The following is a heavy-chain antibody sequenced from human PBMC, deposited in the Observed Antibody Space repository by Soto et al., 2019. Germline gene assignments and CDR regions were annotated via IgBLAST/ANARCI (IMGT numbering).Heavy chain of an antibody. J-gene: IGHJ6*02. CDR2: ISYDGSNK. CDR3: ASPYDRDSSSWYYYYYGMDV. CDR1: GFTFSSYA. V-gene: IGHV3-30-3*01. D-gene: IGHD6-13*01. Sequence: PGGSLRLSCAASGFTFSSYAMHWVRQAPGKGLEWVAVISYDGSNKYYADSVKGRFTISRDNSKNTLYLQMNSLRAEDTAVYYCASPYDRDSSSWYYYYYGMDVWGQGTTVTVSS.